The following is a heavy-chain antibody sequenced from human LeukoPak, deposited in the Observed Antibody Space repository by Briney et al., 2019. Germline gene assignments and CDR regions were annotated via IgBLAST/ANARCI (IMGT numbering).Heavy chain of an antibody. D-gene: IGHD3-3*01. CDR1: GYSISSGYY. J-gene: IGHJ4*02. V-gene: IGHV3-23*01. CDR3: ATPRGDFWSGYSYFDY. CDR2: ISGSGGST. Sequence: ETLSLTCTVSGYSISSGYYWGWIRQPPGKGLEWVSAISGSGGSTYYADSVKGRFTISRDNSKNTLYLQMNSLRAEDTAVYYCATPRGDFWSGYSYFDYWGQGTLVTVSS.